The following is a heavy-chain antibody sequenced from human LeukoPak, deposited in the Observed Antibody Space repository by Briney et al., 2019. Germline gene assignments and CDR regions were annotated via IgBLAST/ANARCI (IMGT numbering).Heavy chain of an antibody. V-gene: IGHV3-11*01. CDR1: GFTFSDYY. D-gene: IGHD5-18*01. J-gene: IGHJ5*02. Sequence: GGSLRLSCAASGFTFSDYYMSWIRQAPGKGLEGVSYISSSGSTIYYADSVKGRFTISRDNAKNSLYLQMNSLRAEDTAVYYCARAGGRYSYGLDWFDPWGQGTLVTVSS. CDR3: ARAGGRYSYGLDWFDP. CDR2: ISSSGSTI.